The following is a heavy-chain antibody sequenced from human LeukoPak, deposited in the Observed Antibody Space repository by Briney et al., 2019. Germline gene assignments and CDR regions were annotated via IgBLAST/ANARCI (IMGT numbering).Heavy chain of an antibody. J-gene: IGHJ4*02. CDR1: GFIFSSFW. Sequence: GGSLRLSCAASGFIFSSFWMHWVRQVPGKGLVWVSHINSDGRKTDYADSVRGRFTISRGNAKNTLYLQMNRLTVEDTAVYYCGRGMRDYYGLDYWGQGILVTVSS. CDR3: GRGMRDYYGLDY. V-gene: IGHV3-74*01. CDR2: INSDGRKT. D-gene: IGHD3-10*01.